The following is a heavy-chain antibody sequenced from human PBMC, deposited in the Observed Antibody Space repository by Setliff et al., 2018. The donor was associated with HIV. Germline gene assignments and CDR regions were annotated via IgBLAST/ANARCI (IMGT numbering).Heavy chain of an antibody. D-gene: IGHD5-12*01. V-gene: IGHV3-23*01. CDR2: ISPSGGST. Sequence: ETLSLTCTVSGGSLGNSNYYWGWIRQTPGKGLEWVSAISPSGGSTYYADSVRGRFTISRDNSKNTLYVQMNSLRAEDTALYYCVVFSMGYLATFDYWGQGTLVTVSS. CDR3: VVFSMGYLATFDY. J-gene: IGHJ4*02. CDR1: GGSLGNSNYY.